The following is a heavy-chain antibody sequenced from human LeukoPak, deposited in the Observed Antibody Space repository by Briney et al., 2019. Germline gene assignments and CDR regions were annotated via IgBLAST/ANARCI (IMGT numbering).Heavy chain of an antibody. Sequence: GGSLRLSCAASGFTFSSYSMNWVRQAPGKGLEWVSAISGSGGSTYYADSVKGRFTISRDNSKNTLYLQMNSLRAEDTAVYYCARAGRLGIGNYFDYWGQGTLVTVSS. CDR1: GFTFSSYS. J-gene: IGHJ4*02. CDR2: ISGSGGST. V-gene: IGHV3-23*01. D-gene: IGHD7-27*01. CDR3: ARAGRLGIGNYFDY.